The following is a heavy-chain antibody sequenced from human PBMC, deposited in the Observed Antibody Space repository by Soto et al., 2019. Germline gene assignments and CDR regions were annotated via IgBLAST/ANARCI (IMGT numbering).Heavy chain of an antibody. CDR2: ISGSGGSK. J-gene: IGHJ4*02. V-gene: IGHV3-23*01. Sequence: GGSLRLSCAASGFTFSSYAMSWVRQAPGKGLEWVSAISGSGGSKYYADSVKGRFTISRDKSKNTLYLQMNSLRAEDTAVYYCAKGGLYRLLSLKGWGQGTLGTVSS. CDR3: AKGGLYRLLSLKG. D-gene: IGHD3-10*01. CDR1: GFTFSSYA.